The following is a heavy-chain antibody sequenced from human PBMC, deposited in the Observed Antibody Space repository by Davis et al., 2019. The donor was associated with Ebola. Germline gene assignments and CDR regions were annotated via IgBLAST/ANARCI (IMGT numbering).Heavy chain of an antibody. Sequence: GESLKISCAASGFTFSSYGMHWVRQAPGKGLEWVAVIWYDGSNKYYADSVKGRFTISRDNSKNSLYLQMNSLRTEDTALYYCAKDFGLYYYYGMDVWGQGTTVTVSS. CDR1: GFTFSSYG. CDR3: AKDFGLYYYYGMDV. D-gene: IGHD3-10*01. CDR2: IWYDGSNK. V-gene: IGHV3-33*03. J-gene: IGHJ6*02.